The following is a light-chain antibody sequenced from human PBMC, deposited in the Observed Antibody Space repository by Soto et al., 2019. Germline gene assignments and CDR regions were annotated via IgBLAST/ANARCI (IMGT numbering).Light chain of an antibody. J-gene: IGLJ2*01. CDR3: SSYTRTTTPVV. CDR1: SSDIGSYTY. Sequence: QSALTHPASVSGSPVQSITISCTGTSSDIGSYTYVSWYQQHPGQVPKRMIYEVDNRPSGVSSRVSGSKSGNTASLTISGRQAEDEADYYCSSYTRTTTPVVFGGGTKVTVL. CDR2: EVD. V-gene: IGLV2-14*01.